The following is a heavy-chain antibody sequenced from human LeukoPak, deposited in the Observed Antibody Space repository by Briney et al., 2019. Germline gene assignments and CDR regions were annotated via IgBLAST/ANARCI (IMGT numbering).Heavy chain of an antibody. CDR2: MSYDGSNE. V-gene: IGHV3-30*04. D-gene: IGHD3-10*01. CDR1: GFTFSSYA. CDR3: AREGGYYGSGSYYNSPVDY. Sequence: PGGSLRLSCAASGFTFSSYAMHWVHQAPGKGLEWVAVMSYDGSNEYYADSVKGRFTIFRDSSKSTLYLQMNSLRAEDTALYYCAREGGYYGSGSYYNSPVDYWGQGTLVTVSS. J-gene: IGHJ4*02.